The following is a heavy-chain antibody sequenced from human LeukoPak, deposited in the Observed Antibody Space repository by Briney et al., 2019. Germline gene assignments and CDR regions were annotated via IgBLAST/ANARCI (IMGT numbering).Heavy chain of an antibody. CDR2: ISSSGVTT. J-gene: IGHJ4*02. D-gene: IGHD6-13*01. CDR1: GFTFSSYA. Sequence: AGGSLRLSCAASGFTFSSYAMSWVRQAPGKGLEWVSAISSSGVTTYYADSVKGRFTISRDNSKNTLSLQMNSLRAEDTAVYYCAKDLTTSSWYGTDFDYWGQGTLVTVSS. V-gene: IGHV3-23*01. CDR3: AKDLTTSSWYGTDFDY.